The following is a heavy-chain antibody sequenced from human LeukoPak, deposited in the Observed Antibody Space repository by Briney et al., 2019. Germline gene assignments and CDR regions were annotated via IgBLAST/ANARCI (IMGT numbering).Heavy chain of an antibody. CDR2: ISYDGSNK. V-gene: IGHV3-30*03. D-gene: IGHD3-16*01. J-gene: IGHJ4*02. Sequence: PGGSLRLSCAASGFTFSNYGMHWVRQAPGKGLEWVAVISYDGSNKYYADSVKGRFTISRDNSKNTLCLQMNSLRAEDTAVYYCAIDIGGSNDYWGQGTLVTVSS. CDR1: GFTFSNYG. CDR3: AIDIGGSNDY.